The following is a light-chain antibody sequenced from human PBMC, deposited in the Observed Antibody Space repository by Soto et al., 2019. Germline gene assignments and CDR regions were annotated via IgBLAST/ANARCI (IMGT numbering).Light chain of an antibody. J-gene: IGKJ5*01. CDR2: DAS. V-gene: IGKV3-11*01. CDR3: QHRSNWPLP. Sequence: VLTQSPATLSVCPRERATLSCRASQSVSSYLAWYQQKPGQAPRLLIYDASNRATGIPARFSGSGSGTDFTLTISSLEPEDFTLYYCQHRSNWPLPFGQGTRLEVK. CDR1: QSVSSY.